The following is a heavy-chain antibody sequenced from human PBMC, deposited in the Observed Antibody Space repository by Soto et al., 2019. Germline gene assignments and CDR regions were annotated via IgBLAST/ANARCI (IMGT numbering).Heavy chain of an antibody. V-gene: IGHV1-69*13. Sequence: ASVKVSCKASGGTFSSYAISWVRQAPGQGLEWMGGIIPIFGTANYAQKFQGRVTITADESTSTAYMELSSLRSEDTAVYYCARVVCTQNDYGGNSEVCAFGIWGQGTMVTVSS. CDR3: ARVVCTQNDYGGNSEVCAFGI. CDR2: IIPIFGTA. D-gene: IGHD4-17*01. CDR1: GGTFSSYA. J-gene: IGHJ3*02.